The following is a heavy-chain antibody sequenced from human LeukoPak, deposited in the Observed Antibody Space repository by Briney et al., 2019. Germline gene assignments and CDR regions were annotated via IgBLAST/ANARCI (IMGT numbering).Heavy chain of an antibody. CDR1: GGSISSSSYY. Sequence: SETLSLTCTVSGGSISSSSYYWGWIRQPPGKGLEWIGSIYYSGSTYYNPSLKSRVTISVDTSKNQFSLKLSSVTAADTAVYYCARPYILGDAFHIWGQETMVTVSS. D-gene: IGHD1-26*01. J-gene: IGHJ3*02. V-gene: IGHV4-39*01. CDR3: ARPYILGDAFHI. CDR2: IYYSGST.